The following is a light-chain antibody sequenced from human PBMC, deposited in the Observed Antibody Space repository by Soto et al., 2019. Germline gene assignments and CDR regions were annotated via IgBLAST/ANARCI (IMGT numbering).Light chain of an antibody. Sequence: QSSLTQPASVSGSPGQSITISCTGASSDVGGYNYVSWYQQHPGKAPKLMIYDVSNRPSGVSNRFSGSKSGNTASLTISGLQAEDEADYDCSSYTSSSPYVVGTGTKVTDL. CDR1: SSDVGGYNY. CDR2: DVS. CDR3: SSYTSSSPYV. J-gene: IGLJ1*01. V-gene: IGLV2-14*01.